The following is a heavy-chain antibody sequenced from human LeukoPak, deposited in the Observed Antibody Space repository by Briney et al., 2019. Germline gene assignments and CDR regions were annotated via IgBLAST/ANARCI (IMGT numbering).Heavy chain of an antibody. J-gene: IGHJ5*02. D-gene: IGHD3-10*01. CDR3: AREIRTRFGEHTP. CDR1: GDSISSRNYY. V-gene: IGHV4-39*02. Sequence: KPSETLSLTCTVSGDSISSRNYYWAWIRQPPGKGLEWIGSIYYSGSTFYNPFLKSRVTISLHMSKNLFSLKLTSVTAADTAVYYCAREIRTRFGEHTPWGQGNPVSVSS. CDR2: IYYSGST.